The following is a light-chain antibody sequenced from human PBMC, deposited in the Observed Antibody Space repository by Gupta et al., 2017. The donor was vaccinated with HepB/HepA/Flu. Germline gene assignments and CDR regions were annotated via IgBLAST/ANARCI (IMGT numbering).Light chain of an antibody. CDR2: LGS. J-gene: IGKJ3*01. Sequence: DIVLTQSPLSLTVTPGEPASISCRSSQSLLYDNGYNYLSWYLQKPGQSPHLLIYLGSSRASGVPDRFSGSGSGTYFTLHISRVEAEDVGTYHCMQTRQNPFTLALGPKW. CDR3: MQTRQNPFT. CDR1: QSLLYDNGYNY. V-gene: IGKV2-28*01.